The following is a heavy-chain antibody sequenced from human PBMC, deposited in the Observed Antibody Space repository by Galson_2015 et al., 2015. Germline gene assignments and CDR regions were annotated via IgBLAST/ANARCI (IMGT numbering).Heavy chain of an antibody. J-gene: IGHJ4*02. Sequence: SLRLSCAASGFTFSSYGMHWVRQAPGKGLEWVAVISYDGSNKYYADSVKGRFTISRDNSKNTLYLQMNSLRAEDTAVYHCAKGSYYDILTGYPPPVHFDYWGQGTLVTVSS. CDR3: AKGSYYDILTGYPPPVHFDY. CDR1: GFTFSSYG. CDR2: ISYDGSNK. D-gene: IGHD3-9*01. V-gene: IGHV3-30*18.